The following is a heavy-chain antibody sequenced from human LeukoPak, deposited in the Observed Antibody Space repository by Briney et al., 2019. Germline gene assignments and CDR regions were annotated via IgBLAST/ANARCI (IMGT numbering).Heavy chain of an antibody. D-gene: IGHD2-21*02. J-gene: IGHJ3*02. CDR2: ISAYNDNT. CDR3: ARDLVYCGGDCYTHDAFDI. Sequence: ASVKVSCKASGYTFTSYGISWVRQAPGQGLEWMGWISAYNDNTNYAQKLQGRVTMTTDTSTSTAYMELRSLRSDDTAVYYCARDLVYCGGDCYTHDAFDIWGQGTMVTVSS. V-gene: IGHV1-18*01. CDR1: GYTFTSYG.